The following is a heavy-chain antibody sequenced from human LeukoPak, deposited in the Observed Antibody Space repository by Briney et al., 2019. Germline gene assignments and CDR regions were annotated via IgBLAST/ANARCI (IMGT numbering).Heavy chain of an antibody. D-gene: IGHD2-21*02. Sequence: QPGGSLRLPCAASGFTFSSYAMHWVRQAPGKGLEYVSAISSNGGSTYYANSVKGRFTISRDNSKTTLYLQMGSLRAEDMAVYYCATHIVVVTAANAFDIWGQGTMVTVSS. CDR2: ISSNGGST. V-gene: IGHV3-64*01. J-gene: IGHJ3*02. CDR1: GFTFSSYA. CDR3: ATHIVVVTAANAFDI.